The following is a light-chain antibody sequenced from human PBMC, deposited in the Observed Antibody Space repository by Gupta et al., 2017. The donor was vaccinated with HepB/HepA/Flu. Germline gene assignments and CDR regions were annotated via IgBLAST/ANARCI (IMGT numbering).Light chain of an antibody. J-gene: IGKJ5*01. V-gene: IGKV1-9*01. CDR1: QGISSY. CDR2: AAS. CDR3: QQLNSYPSIT. Sequence: DIQLTQSPSFLSASVGDRVTITCRASQGISSYLAWYQQKPGKAPKLLIYAASTLQSGVPSRFSGSGSGTEFTLTISSRQHEDFATYYCQQLNSYPSITFGQGTRLEIK.